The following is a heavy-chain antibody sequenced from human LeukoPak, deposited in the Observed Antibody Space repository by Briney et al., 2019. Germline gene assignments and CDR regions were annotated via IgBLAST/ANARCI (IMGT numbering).Heavy chain of an antibody. CDR1: GFTLRYHH. D-gene: IGHD2-15*01. J-gene: IGHJ4*02. CDR3: TRATLRSCSGVTCSPFDY. Sequence: PGGALRLSCAASGFTLRYHHKDWVRPAPGEGGGWGGRTKKKTKSYTTGYAASVQGRFTISRDDSKNSLYLEMNSLKTEDTATYYCTRATLRSCSGVTCSPFDYWGQGALVTVSS. V-gene: IGHV3-72*01. CDR2: TKKKTKSYTT.